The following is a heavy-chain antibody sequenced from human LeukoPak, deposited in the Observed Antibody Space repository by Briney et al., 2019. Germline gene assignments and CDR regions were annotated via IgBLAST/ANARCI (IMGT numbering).Heavy chain of an antibody. Sequence: GGSLRLSCAASGFTFSSYAMHWVRQAPGKGLEWVAVISYDGSNKYYADSVKGRFTISRDNSKNTLYLQMNSLRAEDTAVYYCARGFQQEGLYYFDYWGQGTLVTVSS. V-gene: IGHV3-30-3*01. CDR2: ISYDGSNK. CDR3: ARGFQQEGLYYFDY. CDR1: GFTFSSYA. D-gene: IGHD2/OR15-2a*01. J-gene: IGHJ4*02.